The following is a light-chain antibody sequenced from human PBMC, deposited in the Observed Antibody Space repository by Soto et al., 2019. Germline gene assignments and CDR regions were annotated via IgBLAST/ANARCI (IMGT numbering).Light chain of an antibody. CDR2: GAF. CDR1: QSVSSN. Sequence: EIVMTQSPVTLSVSPGERVTLSCRASQSVSSNLAWYQRKPGQAPSLLIYGAFTRATGIPARFSGTGSGTDFTLTISSLEPEDFAVYYCQQRSDWPITFGQGTRLEIK. J-gene: IGKJ5*01. V-gene: IGKV3-11*01. CDR3: QQRSDWPIT.